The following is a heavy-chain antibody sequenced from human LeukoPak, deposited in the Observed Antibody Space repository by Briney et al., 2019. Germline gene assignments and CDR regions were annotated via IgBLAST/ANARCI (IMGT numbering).Heavy chain of an antibody. Sequence: GGSLRLSCAASGFTFSDYNMRWIRQAPGKGLEWVSSISRSGSTKYYADSVKGRFTISRDNAKNSLFLQMNSLRAEDTAVYYCVRVRRYCSGGNCYSGGLGYMDVWGKGTTVTISS. CDR3: VRVRRYCSGGNCYSGGLGYMDV. D-gene: IGHD2-15*01. V-gene: IGHV3-11*01. CDR1: GFTFSDYN. J-gene: IGHJ6*03. CDR2: ISRSGSTK.